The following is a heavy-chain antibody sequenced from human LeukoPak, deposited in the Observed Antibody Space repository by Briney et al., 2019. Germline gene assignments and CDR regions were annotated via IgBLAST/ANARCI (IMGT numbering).Heavy chain of an antibody. CDR3: AKDHGGIAI. J-gene: IGHJ3*02. CDR2: ISYDGSNK. V-gene: IGHV3-30*18. D-gene: IGHD6-13*01. Sequence: GGSLRLSCAASGFTFSSYGMHWVRQAPGKGLEWVAVISYDGSNKYYADSVKGRFTISRDSSKNALYLQMNSLRAEDTAVYYCAKDHGGIAIWGQGTMVTVSS. CDR1: GFTFSSYG.